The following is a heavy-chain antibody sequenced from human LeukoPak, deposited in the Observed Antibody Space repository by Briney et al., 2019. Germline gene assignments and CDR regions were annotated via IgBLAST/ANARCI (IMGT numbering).Heavy chain of an antibody. J-gene: IGHJ4*02. CDR3: AREIVVVVAASYYFDY. V-gene: IGHV3-48*04. CDR1: GFTFSSYA. CDR2: ISSTGGTI. D-gene: IGHD2-15*01. Sequence: PGGSLRLSCAASGFTFSSYAMSWVRQAPGKGLEWVSYISSTGGTIYYADSMKGRFTISRDNAKNSLYLQMNSLRAEDTAVYYCAREIVVVVAASYYFDYWGQGTLVTVSS.